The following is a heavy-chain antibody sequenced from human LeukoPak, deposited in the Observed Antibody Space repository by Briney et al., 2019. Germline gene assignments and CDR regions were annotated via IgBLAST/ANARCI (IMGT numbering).Heavy chain of an antibody. Sequence: GGSLRLSCAASGFTFTSYAMSWVRQAPGKGLEWVSAISGSGGSTHYADSVRGRFTISRDNAKNSLYLQMSSLRAEDTAVYYCATLNGPLFEYWGQGTLVTVSS. D-gene: IGHD2-8*01. CDR2: ISGSGGST. V-gene: IGHV3-23*01. CDR3: ATLNGPLFEY. CDR1: GFTFTSYA. J-gene: IGHJ4*02.